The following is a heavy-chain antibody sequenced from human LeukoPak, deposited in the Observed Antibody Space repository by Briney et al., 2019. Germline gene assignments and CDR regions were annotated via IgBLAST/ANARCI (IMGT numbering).Heavy chain of an antibody. V-gene: IGHV1-18*01. J-gene: IGHJ4*02. CDR3: ARDQSLILSFDY. CDR1: GYTFTSYG. CDR2: ISAYNGNT. Sequence: ASVKVSCKASGYTFTSYGISWVRQAPGQGLEWMGWISAYNGNTNYAQKLQGRVTMTTDTSTSTACMELRSLRSDDTAVYYCARDQSLILSFDYWGQGTLVTVSS. D-gene: IGHD2-8*01.